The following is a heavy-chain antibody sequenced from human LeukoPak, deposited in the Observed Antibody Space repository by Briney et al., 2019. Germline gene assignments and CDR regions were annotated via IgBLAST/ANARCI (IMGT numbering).Heavy chain of an antibody. J-gene: IGHJ1*01. CDR1: GFTFSSYD. CDR2: IGTAGDT. CDR3: ASDSYSPEYFQH. Sequence: PGGSLRLSCAASGFTFSSYDMHWVRQGTGKGLEWVSAIGTAGDTYYPGSVKGRFTTSRENAKNSLYLQMNSLRAEDTAVYYCASDSYSPEYFQHWGQGTLVTVSS. D-gene: IGHD2-15*01. V-gene: IGHV3-13*04.